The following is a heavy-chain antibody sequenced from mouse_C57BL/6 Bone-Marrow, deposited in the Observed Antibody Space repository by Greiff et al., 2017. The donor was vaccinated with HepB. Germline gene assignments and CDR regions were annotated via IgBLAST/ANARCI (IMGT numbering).Heavy chain of an antibody. CDR3: AGDAMDY. V-gene: IGHV1-64*01. Sequence: VQLQQPGAELVKPGASVKLSCKASGYTFTSYWMHWVKQRPGQGLEWIGMIHPYSGSTNYNEKFKGKATLTVDKSSSTAYMQLSSLTSEDSAIYYCAGDAMDYWGQETSVTVSS. J-gene: IGHJ4*01. CDR1: GYTFTSYW. CDR2: IHPYSGST.